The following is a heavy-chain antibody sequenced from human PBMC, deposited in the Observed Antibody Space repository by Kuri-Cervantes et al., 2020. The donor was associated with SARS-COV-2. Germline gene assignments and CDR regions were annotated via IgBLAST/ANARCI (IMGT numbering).Heavy chain of an antibody. J-gene: IGHJ4*01. CDR2: ISGSDDVT. Sequence: GGSLRLSCAASGFTFSNYAMTWVRQAPGKGLEWVSTISGSDDVTHLADSVKGRFTVSRDNSRNTLYLEMSSLRVEDTAVYYCAKRDAYSQGSYFGYWGHGTLVTVSS. CDR3: AKRDAYSQGSYFGY. V-gene: IGHV3-23*01. CDR1: GFTFSNYA. D-gene: IGHD5-24*01.